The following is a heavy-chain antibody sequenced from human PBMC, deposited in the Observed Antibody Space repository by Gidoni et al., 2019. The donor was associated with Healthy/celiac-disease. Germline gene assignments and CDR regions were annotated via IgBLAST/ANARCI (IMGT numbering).Heavy chain of an antibody. CDR2: IKQDGSEK. CDR3: ARDGDTAMVGYFDY. Sequence: EVQLVESGGGLVQPGGSLRLSCAASGFTFSSYWMSWVRQAPGKWLEWVANIKQDGSEKYYVDSVKGRFTISRDNAKNSLYLQMNSLRAEDTAVYYCARDGDTAMVGYFDYWGQGTLVTVSS. CDR1: GFTFSSYW. D-gene: IGHD5-18*01. V-gene: IGHV3-7*03. J-gene: IGHJ4*02.